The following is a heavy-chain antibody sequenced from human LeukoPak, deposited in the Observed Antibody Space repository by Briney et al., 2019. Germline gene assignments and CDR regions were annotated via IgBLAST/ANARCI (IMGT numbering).Heavy chain of an antibody. CDR2: IYPDDSDT. J-gene: IGHJ4*02. V-gene: IGHV5-51*01. Sequence: GESLKISCQGSGYSFTTYWIGWVRQMPGKGLEWMGIIYPDDSDTRYSPSFQGQVTISADKSISTAYLQRNSLKASDTALYYCARQEGAVAGTLVYWGQGTQVTVSS. CDR1: GYSFTTYW. D-gene: IGHD6-19*01. CDR3: ARQEGAVAGTLVY.